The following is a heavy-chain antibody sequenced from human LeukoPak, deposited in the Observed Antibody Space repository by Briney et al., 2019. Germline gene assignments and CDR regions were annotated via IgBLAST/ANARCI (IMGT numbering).Heavy chain of an antibody. V-gene: IGHV3-21*01. J-gene: IGHJ4*02. CDR2: ISSSSSYI. D-gene: IGHD2-15*01. Sequence: PGGSLRLSCEASGFTFSTFTMNWVRQAPGKGLEWVSSISSSSSYIYYADSVKGRFTISRDNAKNSLYLQMNSLRAEDTAVYYCARGRYCSGGSCYLPYFDYWGQGTLSPSPQ. CDR3: ARGRYCSGGSCYLPYFDY. CDR1: GFTFSTFT.